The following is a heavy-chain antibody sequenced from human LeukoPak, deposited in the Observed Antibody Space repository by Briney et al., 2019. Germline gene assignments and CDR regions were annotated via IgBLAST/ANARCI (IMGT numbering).Heavy chain of an antibody. CDR3: AKVLSGYDWGYYYGMDV. Sequence: GGSLRLSCAASGFTFSSYAMTWVRQAPGKGLEWVSVITGSGGSSYYADSVKGRFTISRDNSKNTLYLQMNSLRAEDTAVYYCAKVLSGYDWGYYYGMDVWGQGTTVTVSS. CDR1: GFTFSSYA. D-gene: IGHD5-12*01. J-gene: IGHJ6*02. CDR2: ITGSGGSS. V-gene: IGHV3-23*01.